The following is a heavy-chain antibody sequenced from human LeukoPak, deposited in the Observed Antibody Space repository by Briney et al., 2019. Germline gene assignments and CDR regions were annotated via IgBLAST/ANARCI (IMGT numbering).Heavy chain of an antibody. V-gene: IGHV1-2*02. D-gene: IGHD7-27*01. J-gene: IGHJ4*02. CDR1: GYTFTGYY. CDR2: INPNSGGT. CDR3: ARGPRRLGTYSIDY. Sequence: ASVKVSCKASGYTFTGYYMHWVRQAPGQGLEWMGWINPNSGGTNYAQKFQGRVTMTRGTSISTAYMELSRLRSDDTAVYYCARGPRRLGTYSIDYWGQGTLVTVSS.